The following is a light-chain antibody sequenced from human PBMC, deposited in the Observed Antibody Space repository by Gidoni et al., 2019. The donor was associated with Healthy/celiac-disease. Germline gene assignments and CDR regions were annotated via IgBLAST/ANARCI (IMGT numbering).Light chain of an antibody. CDR3: QQYGSSPPYT. CDR2: GAS. J-gene: IGKJ2*01. V-gene: IGKV3-20*01. Sequence: EIVLTPSPGTLSLSPGERATLSCRASQSVSSSYLAWYQQKPGQAPRLLIYGASSRATGIPDRFSGSGYGKDFTLTISRLEPEDFAVYYCQQYGSSPPYTFGQGTKLEIK. CDR1: QSVSSSY.